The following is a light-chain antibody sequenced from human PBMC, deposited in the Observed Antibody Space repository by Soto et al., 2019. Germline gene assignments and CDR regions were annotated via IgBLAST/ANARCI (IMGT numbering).Light chain of an antibody. CDR3: SSYTTSSLYV. CDR1: SSDVGGYKY. J-gene: IGLJ1*01. Sequence: QSALTQPASVSGSPGQSITISCTGTSSDVGGYKYVSWYQQYPGKAPKLMIYDVCNRPSGVSNRFSGSKSGNKASLTISGLQAEDEADYYCSSYTTSSLYVFGTGTKLTVL. V-gene: IGLV2-14*01. CDR2: DVC.